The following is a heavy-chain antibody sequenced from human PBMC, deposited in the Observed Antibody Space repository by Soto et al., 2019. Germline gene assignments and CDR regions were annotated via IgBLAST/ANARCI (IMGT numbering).Heavy chain of an antibody. CDR1: GFTFSSYW. D-gene: IGHD3-22*01. J-gene: IGHJ4*02. CDR3: ARERDDSSGYYFGRGSDY. V-gene: IGHV3-7*05. CDR2: IKQDGSEK. Sequence: GGSLRLSCAASGFTFSSYWMSWVRQAPGKGLEWVANIKQDGSEKYYVDSVKGRFTISRDNAKNSLYLQMNSLRAEDTAVYYCARERDDSSGYYFGRGSDYWGQGTLVTVSS.